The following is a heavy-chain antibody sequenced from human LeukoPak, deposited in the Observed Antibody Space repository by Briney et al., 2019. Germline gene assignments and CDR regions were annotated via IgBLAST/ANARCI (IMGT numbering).Heavy chain of an antibody. Sequence: SVKVTCKASGGTFSSHAISWVRQAPGQGLEWMGRIIPILGIANYAQKFQGRVTITADKSTSTAYMELSSLRSEDTAVYYCARDKGVGARYGSGSSHWGQGTLVTVSS. J-gene: IGHJ4*02. CDR1: GGTFSSHA. CDR2: IIPILGIA. CDR3: ARDKGVGARYGSGSSH. D-gene: IGHD3-10*01. V-gene: IGHV1-69*04.